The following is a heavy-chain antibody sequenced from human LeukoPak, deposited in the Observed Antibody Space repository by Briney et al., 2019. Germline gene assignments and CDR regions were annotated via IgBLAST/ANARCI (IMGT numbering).Heavy chain of an antibody. CDR2: ISSSSTYI. V-gene: IGHV3-21*01. CDR3: ARDPFSRGSDGLDV. J-gene: IGHJ6*02. Sequence: GGSLRLSCAASGFTFSSYNMHWVRQAPGKGLEWVSSISSSSTYIYYADSLKGRFTISRDNAKNSLYLQMNSLRAEDTALYFCARDPFSRGSDGLDVWGQGTTVTVSS. CDR1: GFTFSSYN. D-gene: IGHD6-19*01.